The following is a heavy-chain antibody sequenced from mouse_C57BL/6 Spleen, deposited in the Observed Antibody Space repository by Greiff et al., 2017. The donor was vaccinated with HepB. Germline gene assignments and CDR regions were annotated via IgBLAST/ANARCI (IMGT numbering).Heavy chain of an antibody. V-gene: IGHV1-85*01. Sequence: QVQLKESGPELVKPGASVKLSCKASGYTFTSYDINWVKQRPGQGLEWIGWIYPRDGSTKYNEKFKGKATLTVDTSSSTAYMELHSLTSEDSAVYFCARNYYYGSSPYWYFDVWGTGTTVTVSS. J-gene: IGHJ1*03. D-gene: IGHD1-1*01. CDR2: IYPRDGST. CDR1: GYTFTSYD. CDR3: ARNYYYGSSPYWYFDV.